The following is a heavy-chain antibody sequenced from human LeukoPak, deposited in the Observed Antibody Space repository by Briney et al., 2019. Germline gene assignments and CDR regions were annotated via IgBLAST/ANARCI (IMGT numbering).Heavy chain of an antibody. CDR3: ARGHGSGFDP. J-gene: IGHJ5*02. D-gene: IGHD3-10*01. CDR2: MKPNSGST. V-gene: IGHV1-8*01. CDR1: GFTFTNYD. Sequence: ASVKVSCTTFGFTFTNYDIIWVRQAAGQGPEWMGWMKPNSGSTGYAQKFQDRVFMTRDISINTAYMGLTRLTSDDTAVYYCARGHGSGFDPWGQGTLVTVS.